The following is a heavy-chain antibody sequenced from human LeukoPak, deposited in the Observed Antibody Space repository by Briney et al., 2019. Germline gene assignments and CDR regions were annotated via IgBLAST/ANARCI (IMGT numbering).Heavy chain of an antibody. CDR1: GGSISSSY. Sequence: KASETLSLTCTVSGGSISSSYWTWIRQPPGKGLEWVGYVYYSGRSTYNPSLKSRVTISVHTSKTQFSLKLSSVIAADTAVYYCAKGGLPGGFDIWGQGTLVTVSS. V-gene: IGHV4-59*08. J-gene: IGHJ3*02. CDR2: VYYSGRS. D-gene: IGHD2-8*02. CDR3: AKGGLPGGFDI.